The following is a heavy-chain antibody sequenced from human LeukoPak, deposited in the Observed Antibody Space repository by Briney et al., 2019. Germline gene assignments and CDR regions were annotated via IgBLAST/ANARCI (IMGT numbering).Heavy chain of an antibody. CDR2: INHSGST. D-gene: IGHD2-15*01. J-gene: IGHJ4*02. CDR3: ARRRNCSGGSCYHYHFDY. CDR1: GESFSGYY. V-gene: IGHV4-34*01. Sequence: PSETLSLTCAVYGESFSGYYWSWIRQPPGKGLEWIGEINHSGSTNYNPSLKSRVTISVDTSKNQFSLKLSSVTAADTAVHYCARRRNCSGGSCYHYHFDYWGQGTLVTVSS.